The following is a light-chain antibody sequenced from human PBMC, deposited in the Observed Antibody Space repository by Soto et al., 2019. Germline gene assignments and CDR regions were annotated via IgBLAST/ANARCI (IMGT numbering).Light chain of an antibody. Sequence: EILLTQSPYTLSLSPGERATLSCRASQSVSIYLAWYQQKPGQAPRLLIYGASTRATGIPDRFSGSGSGRDFTLTISGLEHEDFAVYYCQQYGSSHLISFGQGTRLEIK. CDR2: GAS. CDR3: QQYGSSHLIS. CDR1: QSVSIY. J-gene: IGKJ5*01. V-gene: IGKV3-20*01.